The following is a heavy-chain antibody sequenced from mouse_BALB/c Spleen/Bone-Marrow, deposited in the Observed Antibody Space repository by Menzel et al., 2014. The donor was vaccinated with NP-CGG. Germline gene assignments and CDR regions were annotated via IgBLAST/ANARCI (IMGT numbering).Heavy chain of an antibody. V-gene: IGHV14-4*02. D-gene: IGHD2-1*01. CDR3: ARGGNYGWFAY. J-gene: IGHJ3*01. Sequence: EVKLQESGAELVRSGASVKLSCTGSGFNIKDSYMHWVKQRPGQGLEWIGWIDPENGDTEYAPKFQGKATITADTSSNTAYLQLSSLTSEDTAVYYCARGGNYGWFAYWGQGTLVTVSA. CDR1: GFNIKDSY. CDR2: IDPENGDT.